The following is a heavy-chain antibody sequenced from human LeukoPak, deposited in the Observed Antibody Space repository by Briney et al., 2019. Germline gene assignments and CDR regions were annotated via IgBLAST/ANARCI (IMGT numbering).Heavy chain of an antibody. Sequence: SETLSLTCTVSGGSVSSGSYYWSWIRQPPGKGLEWIGYIYYSGSTNYNPSLKSRVTISVDTSKNQFSLKLSSVTAADTAVYYCARGVTMIVVVIHDWYFDLWGRGTLVTVSS. CDR3: ARGVTMIVVVIHDWYFDL. CDR1: GGSVSSGSYY. V-gene: IGHV4-61*01. J-gene: IGHJ2*01. CDR2: IYYSGST. D-gene: IGHD3-22*01.